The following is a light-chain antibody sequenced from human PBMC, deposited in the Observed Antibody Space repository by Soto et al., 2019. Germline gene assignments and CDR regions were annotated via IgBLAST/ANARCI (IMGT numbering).Light chain of an antibody. CDR1: SSDVGGYNY. CDR2: DVS. CDR3: SSYTSSSTRV. Sequence: QSVLTHPASVSWSPGQSITISCTGTSSDVGGYNYVSWYQQHPGKAPKLMIYDVSNRPSGVSNRFSGSKSGNTASLTISGLQTEDEADYYCSSYTSSSTRVFGTGTKVTVL. V-gene: IGLV2-14*03. J-gene: IGLJ1*01.